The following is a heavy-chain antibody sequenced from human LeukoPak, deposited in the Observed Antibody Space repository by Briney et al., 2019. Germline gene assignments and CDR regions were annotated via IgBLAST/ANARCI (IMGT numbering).Heavy chain of an antibody. CDR2: IRSKAYGGTT. V-gene: IGHV3-49*04. CDR1: GFTFGDYS. CDR3: TRGRRATHDY. D-gene: IGHD1-26*01. Sequence: PGGSLRLSCTASGFTFGDYSMNWVRQAPGKGLEWVGFIRSKAYGGTTEYAASVKGRFTISRDDSKSIAYLQMISLKTEDTAVYYCTRGRRATHDYWGQGTLVTVSS. J-gene: IGHJ4*02.